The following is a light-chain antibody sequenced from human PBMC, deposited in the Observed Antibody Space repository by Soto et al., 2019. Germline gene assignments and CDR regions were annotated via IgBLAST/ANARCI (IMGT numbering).Light chain of an antibody. V-gene: IGKV3-20*01. CDR3: HHYDSSPLT. CDR1: QSVTSSY. CDR2: GAS. Sequence: EIVLTQSPGTLSLSPGERATLSCRASQSVTSSYLAWYQQKHGQAPRLLIYGASSRATGIPDRFSGSGSGTEFTLTIRRLEPEDFGVYYCHHYDSSPLTVGGGTKVEIK. J-gene: IGKJ4*01.